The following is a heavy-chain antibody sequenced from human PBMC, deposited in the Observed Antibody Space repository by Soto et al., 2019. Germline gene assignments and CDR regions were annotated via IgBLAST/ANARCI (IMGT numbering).Heavy chain of an antibody. J-gene: IGHJ4*02. V-gene: IGHV3-30*18. CDR1: GFTFSSYG. CDR3: AKDRVYYYSNRNFDY. D-gene: IGHD4-4*01. Sequence: QVQLVESGGGVVQPGRSLRLSCAASGFTFSSYGMHWVRQAPGKGLEWVAVISYDGSNKYYADSVKGRFTISRDNSKNTLYLQMNSLRAEDTAVYYCAKDRVYYYSNRNFDYWGQGTLVTVSS. CDR2: ISYDGSNK.